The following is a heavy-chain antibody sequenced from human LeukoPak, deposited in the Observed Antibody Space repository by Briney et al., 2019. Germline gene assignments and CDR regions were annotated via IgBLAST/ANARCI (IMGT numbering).Heavy chain of an antibody. J-gene: IGHJ4*02. D-gene: IGHD1-26*01. V-gene: IGHV1-8*02. Sequence: ASVKVSCKASGGTFSSYAISWVRQAPGQGLEWMGWMNPNSGNTGYAQKFRGRVTMTRNTSISTAYMELSSLRSEDTAVYYCARGRGGSYHDYWGQGTLVTVSS. CDR1: GGTFSSYA. CDR3: ARGRGGSYHDY. CDR2: MNPNSGNT.